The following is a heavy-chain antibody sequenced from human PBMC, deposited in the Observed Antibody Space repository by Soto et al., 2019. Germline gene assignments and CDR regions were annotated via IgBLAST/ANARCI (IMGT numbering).Heavy chain of an antibody. J-gene: IGHJ6*02. CDR2: IIPIFGTA. Sequence: SVKVSCKASGGTFSSYAISWVRQAPGQGLEWMGGIIPIFGTANYAQKFQGRVTITADESTSTAYMELSSLRSEDTAVYYCARRATSYSSSFYYGMDVWGQGTTVTVS. CDR3: ARRATSYSSSFYYGMDV. CDR1: GGTFSSYA. V-gene: IGHV1-69*13. D-gene: IGHD6-6*01.